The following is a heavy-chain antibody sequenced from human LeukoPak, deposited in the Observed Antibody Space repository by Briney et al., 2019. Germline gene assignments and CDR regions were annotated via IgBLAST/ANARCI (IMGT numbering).Heavy chain of an antibody. V-gene: IGHV4-59*08. CDR3: ASTNYYDSSGYPADAFDI. Sequence: SETLSLTCTVSGGSISSYYWSWIRQPPGKGLEWIGYIYYSGSTNYNPSLKSRVTISVDTSKNQFSLKLSSVTAADTAVYYCASTNYYDSSGYPADAFDIWGQGTMVTVSS. CDR1: GGSISSYY. D-gene: IGHD3-22*01. J-gene: IGHJ3*02. CDR2: IYYSGST.